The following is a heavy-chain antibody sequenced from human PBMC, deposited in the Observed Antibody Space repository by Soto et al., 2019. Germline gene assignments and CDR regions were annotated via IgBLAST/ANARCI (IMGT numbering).Heavy chain of an antibody. CDR1: GYTFTSYG. J-gene: IGHJ4*02. CDR3: ARDEYDILPGKFDY. D-gene: IGHD3-9*01. Sequence: ASVKVSCKASGYTFTSYGISWVRQAPGQGLEWMGWISAYNGNTNYAQKLQGRVTMTTDTSTSTAYMELRSVRSDDTAVYYCARDEYDILPGKFDYWGQGTLVTVYS. CDR2: ISAYNGNT. V-gene: IGHV1-18*01.